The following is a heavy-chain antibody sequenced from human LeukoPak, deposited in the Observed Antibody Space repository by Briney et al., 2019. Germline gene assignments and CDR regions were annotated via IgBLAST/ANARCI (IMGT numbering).Heavy chain of an antibody. CDR2: IIPILGIA. CDR3: ASISITTPQYGMDV. J-gene: IGHJ6*02. Sequence: SVKVSCKASGGTFSSYAISWVRQAPGQGLEWMGRIIPILGIANYAQKFQGRVTITADKSTSTAYMELSSLRYEDTAVYYCASISITTPQYGMDVWGQGTTVTVSS. D-gene: IGHD3-3*01. V-gene: IGHV1-69*04. CDR1: GGTFSSYA.